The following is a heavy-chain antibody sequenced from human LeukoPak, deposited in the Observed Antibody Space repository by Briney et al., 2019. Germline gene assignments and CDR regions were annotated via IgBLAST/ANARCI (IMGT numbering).Heavy chain of an antibody. CDR1: GGTFSSYA. D-gene: IGHD5-12*01. V-gene: IGHV1-69*06. J-gene: IGHJ4*02. CDR2: IIPIFCTA. CDR3: ARDGGDSGYERFDY. Sequence: SVKVSCKASGGTFSSYAISLVRQAPGQGLEWMGGIIPIFCTANYAQKFHGRVTITADKSTSTAYMDLSSLRYEDTAVYYCARDGGDSGYERFDYWGQGTLVTVSS.